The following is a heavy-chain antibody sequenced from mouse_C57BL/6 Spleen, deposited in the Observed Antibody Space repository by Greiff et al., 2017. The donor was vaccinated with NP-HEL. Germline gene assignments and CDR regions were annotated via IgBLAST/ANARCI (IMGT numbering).Heavy chain of an antibody. CDR3: ARSYYYGSSSSWFAY. D-gene: IGHD1-1*01. CDR2: IYWDDDK. Sequence: QVTLKESGPGILQSSQTLSLTCSFSGFSLSTSGMGVSWIRQPSGKGLEWLAHIYWDDDKRYNPSLKSRLTLSKDTSRNQVFLKITSVDTADTATYYCARSYYYGSSSSWFAYWGQGTLVTVSA. CDR1: GFSLSTSGMG. V-gene: IGHV8-12*01. J-gene: IGHJ3*01.